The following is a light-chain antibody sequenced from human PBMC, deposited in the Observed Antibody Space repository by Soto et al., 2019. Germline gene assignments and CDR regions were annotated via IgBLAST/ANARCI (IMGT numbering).Light chain of an antibody. CDR3: QHYGASPWT. CDR1: QSLSGIY. J-gene: IGKJ1*01. V-gene: IGKV3-20*01. CDR2: RAS. Sequence: IVLPQSPPTLSFSPGQRATLSRLASQSLSGIYLAWYQQKPGQAPRVLIYRASIRATGISDRFSGSGSGTDFTLTISRLEPEDFAVYYCQHYGASPWTFGQGTKVDIK.